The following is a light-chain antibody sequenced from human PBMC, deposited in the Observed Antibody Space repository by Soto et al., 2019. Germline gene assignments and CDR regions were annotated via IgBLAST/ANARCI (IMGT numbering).Light chain of an antibody. V-gene: IGKV3-15*01. CDR3: QQYNNWPLT. CDR1: QSVSTN. Sequence: EIVMTQSPATLSVSPEERATLSCRASQSVSTNLAWYQQKSGQAPRLLIYGASTRATGLPDRFSGSGSGTEFTLTISSLQSEDFAVYYCQQYNNWPLTFGGGTKVEIK. J-gene: IGKJ4*01. CDR2: GAS.